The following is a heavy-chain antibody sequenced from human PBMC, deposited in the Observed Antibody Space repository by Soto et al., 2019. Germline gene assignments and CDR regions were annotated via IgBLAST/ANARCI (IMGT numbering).Heavy chain of an antibody. CDR3: ARQPTTGDTDLWFDP. J-gene: IGHJ5*02. CDR1: GGSISTSRSY. CDR2: IFYSGRT. Sequence: QLQLLESGPGLVKASETLSLTCSVSGGSISTSRSYWAWVRQPPGKGLEWLANIFYSGRTVYHPSLASRVSVSVDTSKNEFSLKLRSVPASDTAVYYCARQPTTGDTDLWFDPWGQGTLVTVSS. D-gene: IGHD2-21*01. V-gene: IGHV4-39*01.